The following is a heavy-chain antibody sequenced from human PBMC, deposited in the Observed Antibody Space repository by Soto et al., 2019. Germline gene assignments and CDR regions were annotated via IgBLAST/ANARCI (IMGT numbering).Heavy chain of an antibody. CDR2: IYHSGST. Sequence: QVQLQESGPGLVKPSGTLSLTCAVSGGSISSSNWWSWVRQPPGKGLEWIGEIYHSGSTNYNPSHRSRVTISVDKSKNQFSLKLSSVTAADTAVYYCARRPIVGAAKGAFDYWGQGTLVTVSS. J-gene: IGHJ4*02. CDR1: GGSISSSNW. CDR3: ARRPIVGAAKGAFDY. D-gene: IGHD1-26*01. V-gene: IGHV4-4*02.